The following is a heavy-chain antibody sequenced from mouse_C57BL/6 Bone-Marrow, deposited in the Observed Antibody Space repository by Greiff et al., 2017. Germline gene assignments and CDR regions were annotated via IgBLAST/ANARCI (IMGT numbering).Heavy chain of an antibody. CDR2: IYPGDGDT. CDR1: GYAFSSYW. D-gene: IGHD2-2*01. J-gene: IGHJ2*01. V-gene: IGHV1-80*01. CDR3: ARGGGLRYFDY. Sequence: VQLQRSGAELVKPGASVKISCKASGYAFSSYWMNWVKQRPGKGLEWIGQIYPGDGDTNYNGKFKGKATLTADKSSSTAYMQLSSLTSEDSAVYFCARGGGLRYFDYWGQGTTLTVSS.